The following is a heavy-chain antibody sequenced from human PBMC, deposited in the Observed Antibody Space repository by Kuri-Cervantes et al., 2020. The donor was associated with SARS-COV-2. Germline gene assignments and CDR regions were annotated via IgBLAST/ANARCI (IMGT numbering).Heavy chain of an antibody. J-gene: IGHJ3*02. CDR2: ISSSNTI. CDR3: ARGFSGYSYGDAFDI. V-gene: IGHV3-48*01. D-gene: IGHD5-18*01. CDR1: GFTFSRYS. Sequence: GESLKISCVASGFTFSRYSMNWVRQAPGKGLEWVSCISSSNTIYYADSVKGRSTISRDNAKNSLYLQMNSLRAEDTAVYYCARGFSGYSYGDAFDIWGQGAMVTVSS.